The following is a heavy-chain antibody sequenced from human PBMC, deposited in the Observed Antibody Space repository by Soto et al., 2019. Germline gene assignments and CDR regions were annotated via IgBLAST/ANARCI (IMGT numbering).Heavy chain of an antibody. D-gene: IGHD6-19*01. CDR3: AKARYSSGFSEIDY. J-gene: IGHJ4*02. CDR1: GFTFDDYA. V-gene: IGHV3-9*01. CDR2: ISWNSGSI. Sequence: GGSLRLSCAASGFTFDDYAMHWVRQAPGKGLEWVSGISWNSGSIGYADSVKGRFTISRDNAKNSLYLQMNSLRAEDTALYYCAKARYSSGFSEIDYWGQGTLVTVSS.